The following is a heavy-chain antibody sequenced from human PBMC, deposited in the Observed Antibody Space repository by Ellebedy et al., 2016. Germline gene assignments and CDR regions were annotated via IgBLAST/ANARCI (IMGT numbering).Heavy chain of an antibody. CDR2: ISISSITI. CDR3: TREDIAVAFYYYYYGMDV. J-gene: IGHJ6*02. CDR1: GFTFSNYV. V-gene: IGHV3-48*02. Sequence: GGSLRLSXTASGFTFSNYVMSWVRQAPGKGLEWVSYISISSITIYSADSVKGRFTISRDNAKNSLYLQMNSLRDEDTAVYYCTREDIAVAFYYYYYGMDVWGQGTTVTVSS. D-gene: IGHD6-19*01.